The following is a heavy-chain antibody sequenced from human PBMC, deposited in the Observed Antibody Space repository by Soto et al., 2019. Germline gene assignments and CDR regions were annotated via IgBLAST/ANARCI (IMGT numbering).Heavy chain of an antibody. CDR1: GFTFGNYW. V-gene: IGHV3-74*03. D-gene: IGHD4-17*01. J-gene: IGHJ4*02. CDR3: VRDAGHRCDY. Sequence: EVQLVESGGGLIQPGGSLRLSCAASGFTFGNYWMHWVRQSPGKGLVWVSSINGDGSSTTYADSVEGRFTVSRDSAKNTLHLQMNSLRVEDTAVYYCVRDAGHRCDYWGQGTLVTVSS. CDR2: INGDGSST.